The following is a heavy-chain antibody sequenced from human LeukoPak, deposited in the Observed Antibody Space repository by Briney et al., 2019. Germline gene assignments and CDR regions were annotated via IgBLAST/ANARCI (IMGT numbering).Heavy chain of an antibody. J-gene: IGHJ6*03. V-gene: IGHV4-59*08. D-gene: IGHD4-11*01. Sequence: PSETLSLTCTVSGGSISSYYWSWIRQPPGKGLEWIGYIYYSGSTNYNPSLKSRVTISVDTSKNQFSLKLSSVTAADTAVYYCARRPYDYRAYYTDVWGKGTTVTVSS. CDR2: IYYSGST. CDR3: ARRPYDYRAYYTDV. CDR1: GGSISSYY.